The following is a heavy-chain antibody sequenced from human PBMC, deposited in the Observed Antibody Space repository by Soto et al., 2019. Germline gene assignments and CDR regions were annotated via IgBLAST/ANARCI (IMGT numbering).Heavy chain of an antibody. CDR3: ARCIAAAGPIDY. CDR2: IYYSGST. CDR1: GGSISSSSYY. J-gene: IGHJ4*02. Sequence: PSETLSLTCTVSGGSISSSSYYWGWIRQPPGKGLEWIGSIYYSGSTNYNPSLKSRVTISVDKSKNQFSLNLSSVTAADTAVYYCARCIAAAGPIDYWGQGTLVTVSS. V-gene: IGHV4-39*07. D-gene: IGHD6-13*01.